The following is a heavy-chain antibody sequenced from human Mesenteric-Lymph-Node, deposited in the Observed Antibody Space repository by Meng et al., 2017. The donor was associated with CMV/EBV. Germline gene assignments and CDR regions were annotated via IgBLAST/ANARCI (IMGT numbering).Heavy chain of an antibody. Sequence: GGSLRLSCAASGFTFSSYWMHWVRQAPGKGLVWVSRINSDGSSTSYADSVKGRFTISRDNAKNTLYLQMNSLRAEDTAVYYCARPTHIAVTRSWFDPWGQGTLVTVSS. J-gene: IGHJ5*02. D-gene: IGHD6-19*01. V-gene: IGHV3-74*01. CDR3: ARPTHIAVTRSWFDP. CDR2: INSDGSST. CDR1: GFTFSSYW.